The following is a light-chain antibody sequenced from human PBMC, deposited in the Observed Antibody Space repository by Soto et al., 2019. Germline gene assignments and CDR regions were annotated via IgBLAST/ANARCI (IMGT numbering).Light chain of an antibody. CDR2: EVS. J-gene: IGLJ1*01. CDR3: TSYAGSDIFV. CDR1: SSDIGGYSY. V-gene: IGLV2-8*01. Sequence: QSALTQPASVSGSLGQSITLSCTGTSSDIGGYSYVSWYQQSPGKAPKLMIYEVSKRPSGVPDRFSGSKSGITASLTVSGLQPEDEADYYCTSYAGSDIFVLGTGTKVTVL.